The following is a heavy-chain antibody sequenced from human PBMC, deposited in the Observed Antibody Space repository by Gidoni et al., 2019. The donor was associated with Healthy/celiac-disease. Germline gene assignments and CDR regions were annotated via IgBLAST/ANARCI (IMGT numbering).Heavy chain of an antibody. CDR1: GFTFSSYS. D-gene: IGHD1-26*01. V-gene: IGHV3-21*01. J-gene: IGHJ1*01. CDR2: ISSSSSYI. CDR3: ARDPGGATTGGH. Sequence: EVQLVESGGGLVKPGGSLRLSCAASGFTFSSYSMHWVRQAPGKGLEWFSSISSSSSYIYYADSVKGRFTISRDNAKNSLYLQMNSLRAEDTAVYYCARDPGGATTGGHWGQGTLVTVSS.